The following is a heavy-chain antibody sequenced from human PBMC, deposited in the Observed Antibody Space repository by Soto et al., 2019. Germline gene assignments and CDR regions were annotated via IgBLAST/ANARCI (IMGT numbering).Heavy chain of an antibody. CDR2: ISSSSSYI. CDR1: GFTFSSYS. J-gene: IGHJ4*02. D-gene: IGHD5-12*01. V-gene: IGHV3-21*01. Sequence: EVQLVESGGGLVKPGGSLRLSCAASGFTFSSYSMNWVRQAPGKGLEWVSSISSSSSYIYYADSVKGRFTISRDNAKNSLYLQMNSLRAEDTAVYYCAGEVSKYSGYDFDYWGQGTLVPVSS. CDR3: AGEVSKYSGYDFDY.